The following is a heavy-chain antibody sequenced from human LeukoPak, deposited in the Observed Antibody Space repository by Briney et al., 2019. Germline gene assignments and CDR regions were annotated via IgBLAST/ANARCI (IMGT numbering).Heavy chain of an antibody. CDR1: GYTFTSYH. CDR3: ARTTSFTASGYDY. Sequence: GASVKVSCKASGYTFTSYHINWVRQATGQGLEWMGWVNPNNGDSGYAQKFQGRVTITRHTAISPAYMELRSLRSEDTAVYFCARTTSFTASGYDYWGQGTLVTVSS. CDR2: VNPNNGDS. J-gene: IGHJ4*02. D-gene: IGHD6-25*01. V-gene: IGHV1-8*03.